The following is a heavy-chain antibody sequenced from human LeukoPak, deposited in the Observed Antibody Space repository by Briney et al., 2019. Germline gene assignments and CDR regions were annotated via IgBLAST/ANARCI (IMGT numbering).Heavy chain of an antibody. CDR3: MRESRSGTSY. D-gene: IGHD3-10*01. V-gene: IGHV3-7*01. CDR1: GFTFSNYW. CDR2: IRQDGREK. Sequence: GGSLRLSCAASGFTFSNYWMSWVRQAPGKGLEWVANIRQDGREKQYVDSVKGRFTISRDNAKNSLYLQMNSLRAEDMAVFFCMRESRSGTSYWGQGTLVTVSS. J-gene: IGHJ4*02.